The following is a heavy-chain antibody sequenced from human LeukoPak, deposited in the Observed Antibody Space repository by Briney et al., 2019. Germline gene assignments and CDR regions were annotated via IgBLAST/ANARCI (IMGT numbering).Heavy chain of an antibody. Sequence: ASVKVSCKASGYTFTSYDINWVRQATGQGLEWMGWINPNSGGTNYAQKFQGRVTMTRDTSISTAYMELSRLRSDDTAVYYCRRAFDIWGQGTMVTVSS. V-gene: IGHV1-2*02. J-gene: IGHJ3*02. CDR3: RRAFDI. CDR2: INPNSGGT. CDR1: GYTFTSYD.